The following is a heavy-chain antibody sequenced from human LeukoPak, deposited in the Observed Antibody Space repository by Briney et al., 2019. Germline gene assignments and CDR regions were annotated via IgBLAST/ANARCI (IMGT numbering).Heavy chain of an antibody. CDR3: ARGSGYCGSSTSCYKY. CDR1: GFTFSSYE. V-gene: IGHV3-48*03. Sequence: PGGSLRLSCAASGFTFSSYEMNWVRQAPGKGLEWVSYISSSGSTIYYADSVKGRFTISRDNAKNSLYLQMNSLRAEDTAVYYCARGSGYCGSSTSCYKYWGQGTLVTVSS. D-gene: IGHD2-2*02. CDR2: ISSSGSTI. J-gene: IGHJ4*02.